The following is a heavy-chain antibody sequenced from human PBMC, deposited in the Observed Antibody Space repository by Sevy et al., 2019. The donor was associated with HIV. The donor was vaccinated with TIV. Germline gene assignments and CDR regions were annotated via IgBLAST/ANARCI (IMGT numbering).Heavy chain of an antibody. CDR2: IYYSGST. V-gene: IGHV4-30-4*01. CDR3: ARGDYYDSSGYYSEPYFDY. D-gene: IGHD3-22*01. Sequence: SETLSLTCSVSGGSISSGDSYWSWIRQPPGEGLEWIGYIYYSGSTYYNPSLKSRFTISVDTSKSQFALKLTSVTAADTAVYYCARGDYYDSSGYYSEPYFDYWGQGTLVTVSS. J-gene: IGHJ4*02. CDR1: GGSISSGDSY.